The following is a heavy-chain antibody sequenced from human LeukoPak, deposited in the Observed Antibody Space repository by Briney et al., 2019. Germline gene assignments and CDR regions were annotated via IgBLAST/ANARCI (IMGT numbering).Heavy chain of an antibody. CDR2: ISYDGSNK. D-gene: IGHD3-10*01. V-gene: IGHV3-30-3*01. J-gene: IGHJ4*02. CDR1: GFTFSSYA. CDR3: ARVRGFTMVRGSDY. Sequence: GRSLRLSCAASGFTFSSYAMHWVRQAPGKGLEWVAVISYDGSNKYYADSVKGRFTISRDNAKNSLYLQMNSLRAEDTAVYYCARVRGFTMVRGSDYWGQGTLVTVSS.